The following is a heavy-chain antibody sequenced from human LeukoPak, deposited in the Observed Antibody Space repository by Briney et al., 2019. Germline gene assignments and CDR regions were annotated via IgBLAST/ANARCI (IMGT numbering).Heavy chain of an antibody. CDR2: INHSGST. Sequence: SEALSLTCAVYGGSFSVYYWSWIRQPPGKGLEWIGEINHSGSTNYNPSLKSRVTISVDTSKNQFSLKLSSVTAADTAVYYCARDAAGTYWFDPWGQGTLVTVSS. J-gene: IGHJ5*02. D-gene: IGHD6-13*01. CDR3: ARDAAGTYWFDP. CDR1: GGSFSVYY. V-gene: IGHV4-34*01.